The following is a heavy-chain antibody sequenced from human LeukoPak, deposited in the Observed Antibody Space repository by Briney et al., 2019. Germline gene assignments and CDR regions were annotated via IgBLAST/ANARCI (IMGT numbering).Heavy chain of an antibody. V-gene: IGHV3-23*01. Sequence: GGSLRLSCAASGFTFSSYTMNWVRQAPGKGLEWVSVISGNGASTYYADSVKGRFTISRDNAKNSLYLQMNSLRAEDTAVYYCARGSSSLASSDYWGQGTLVTVSS. CDR1: GFTFSSYT. D-gene: IGHD6-13*01. CDR3: ARGSSSLASSDY. J-gene: IGHJ4*02. CDR2: ISGNGAST.